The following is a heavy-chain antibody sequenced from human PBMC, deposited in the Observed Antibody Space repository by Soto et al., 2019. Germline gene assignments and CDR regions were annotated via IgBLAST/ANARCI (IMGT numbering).Heavy chain of an antibody. J-gene: IGHJ4*02. CDR1: GGSISRSGYF. CDR2: IYDSGST. CDR3: ARSSRSYFDY. Sequence: QVQLQESGPGLVKPSQTLSLTCTVSGGSISRSGYFWSWIRQHTGKGLEWIGYIYDSGSTYYNPSLKSRVSLSVDTSKNQFSLNLTSVTAADTAMYYCARSSRSYFDYWGQGTLVTVSS. V-gene: IGHV4-31*03.